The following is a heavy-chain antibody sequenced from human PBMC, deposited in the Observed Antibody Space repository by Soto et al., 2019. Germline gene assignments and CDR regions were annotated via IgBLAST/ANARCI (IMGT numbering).Heavy chain of an antibody. CDR2: ISGSGGST. V-gene: IGHV3-23*01. J-gene: IGHJ4*02. CDR3: AKDRVVPPLWFGELLPTDY. Sequence: GGSLRLSCAASGFTFSSYAMSWVRQAPGKGLEWVSAISGSGGSTYYADSVKGRFTISRDNSKNTLYLQMNSLRAEDTAVYYCAKDRVVPPLWFGELLPTDYWGQGTLVTVSS. D-gene: IGHD3-10*01. CDR1: GFTFSSYA.